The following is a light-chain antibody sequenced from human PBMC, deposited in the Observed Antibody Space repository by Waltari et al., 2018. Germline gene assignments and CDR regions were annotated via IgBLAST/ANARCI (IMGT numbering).Light chain of an antibody. CDR1: QSFGGS. V-gene: IGKV1-5*01. J-gene: IGKJ3*01. Sequence: DIQMTQSPSTLSASVGDRVTITCRPSQSFGGSLAWFQQKPGKAPKLLIYDASTLEPGVPSRFSGSVSGTEFTLTVSSLQPDDFATYYCQQYNNFPFTFGPGTTV. CDR2: DAS. CDR3: QQYNNFPFT.